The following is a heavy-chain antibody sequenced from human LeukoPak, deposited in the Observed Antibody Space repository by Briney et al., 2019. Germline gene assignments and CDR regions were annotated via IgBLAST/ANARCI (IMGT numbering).Heavy chain of an antibody. CDR2: INHSGST. V-gene: IGHV4-34*01. CDR3: ARVPSVVVIAIPNWFDP. J-gene: IGHJ5*02. Sequence: SETLSLTCAVYGGSFSGYYWSWIRQPPGKGLEWIGEINHSGSTNYNPSLKSRVTISVDTSKNQFSLKLSSVTAADTAVYYCARVPSVVVIAIPNWFDPWGPGTLVTVSS. CDR1: GGSFSGYY. D-gene: IGHD2-21*01.